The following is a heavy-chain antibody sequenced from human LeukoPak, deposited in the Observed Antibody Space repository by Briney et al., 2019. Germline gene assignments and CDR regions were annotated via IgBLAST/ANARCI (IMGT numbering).Heavy chain of an antibody. V-gene: IGHV3-21*04. Sequence: GGPLRLSCAASGFTFSSYSMNWVRQAPGKGLEWVSSISSSSSYIYYADSVKGRFTISRDNAKNSLYLQMNSLRAEDTAVYYCARALHLELHSYFDSWGQGTLVTVSS. J-gene: IGHJ4*02. CDR1: GFTFSSYS. D-gene: IGHD1-1*01. CDR2: ISSSSSYI. CDR3: ARALHLELHSYFDS.